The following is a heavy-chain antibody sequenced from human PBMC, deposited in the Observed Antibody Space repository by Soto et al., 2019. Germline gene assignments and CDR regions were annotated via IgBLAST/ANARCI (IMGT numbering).Heavy chain of an antibody. CDR2: IYHSGTT. CDR3: SREASYWFDP. J-gene: IGHJ5*02. CDR1: GGSISSGGYS. Sequence: QLQLQESGSGLVKPSQTLSLTCAVSGGSISSGGYSCSWIRQPPGKGLEWIGYIYHSGTTYYNPSLKGRVNTSLDWSKNQFSRKRSSVTAADTAVYYCSREASYWFDPWGQGTLVTVSS. V-gene: IGHV4-30-2*01.